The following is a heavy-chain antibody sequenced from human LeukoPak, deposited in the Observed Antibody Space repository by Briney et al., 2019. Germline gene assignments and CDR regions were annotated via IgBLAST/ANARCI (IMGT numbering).Heavy chain of an antibody. CDR2: INHSGST. D-gene: IGHD2-2*01. J-gene: IGHJ3*02. CDR3: ALGYCSSTSCVRAFDI. CDR1: GGSFSGYY. V-gene: IGHV4-34*01. Sequence: PSETLSLTCAVYGGSFSGYYWSWIRQPPGKGLEWIGEINHSGSTNYNPSLKSRVTISVDTSKNQFSLKLSSMTAADTAVYYCALGYCSSTSCVRAFDIWGQGTMVTVSS.